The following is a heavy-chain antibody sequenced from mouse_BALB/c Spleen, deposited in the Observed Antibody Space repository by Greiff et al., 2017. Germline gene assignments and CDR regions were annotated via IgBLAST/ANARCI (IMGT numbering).Heavy chain of an antibody. V-gene: IGHV6-6*02. Sequence: EVKLVESGGGLVQPGGSMKLSCVASGFTFSSYWMSWVRQSPEKGLEWVAEIRLKSDNYATHYAESVKGKFTISRDDSKSRLYLQMNSLRAEDTGIYYCTTALRDWFAYWGQGTLVTVSA. CDR1: GFTFSSYW. CDR2: IRLKSDNYAT. D-gene: IGHD1-2*01. CDR3: TTALRDWFAY. J-gene: IGHJ3*01.